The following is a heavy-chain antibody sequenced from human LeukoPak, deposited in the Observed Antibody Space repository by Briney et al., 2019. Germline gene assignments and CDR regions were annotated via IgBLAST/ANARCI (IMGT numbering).Heavy chain of an antibody. V-gene: IGHV4-34*01. Sequence: SETLSLTCAVYGGSSSGYYWSWIRQPPGKGLEWIGEINHSGSTNYNPSLKSRVTISVDTSKNQFSLKLSSVTAADTAVYYCARAEEWELPHDYWGQGTLVTVSS. CDR3: ARAEEWELPHDY. J-gene: IGHJ4*02. CDR1: GGSSSGYY. CDR2: INHSGST. D-gene: IGHD1-26*01.